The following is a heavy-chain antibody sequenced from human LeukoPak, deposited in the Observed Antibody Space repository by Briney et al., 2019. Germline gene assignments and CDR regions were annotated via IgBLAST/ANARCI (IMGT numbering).Heavy chain of an antibody. CDR1: GGTFSSYA. V-gene: IGHV1-69*13. J-gene: IGHJ1*01. CDR3: AGGYCSSTSCYQFYGYFQH. Sequence: SVKVSCKASGGTFSSYAISWVRQAPGQGLEWMGGITPIFGTANYAQKFQGRVTITADESTSTAYMELSSLRSEDTAVYYCAGGYCSSTSCYQFYGYFQHWGQGTLVTVSS. D-gene: IGHD2-2*01. CDR2: ITPIFGTA.